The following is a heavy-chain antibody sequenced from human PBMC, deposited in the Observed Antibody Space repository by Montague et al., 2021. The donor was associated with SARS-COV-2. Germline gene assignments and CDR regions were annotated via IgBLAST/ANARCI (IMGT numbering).Heavy chain of an antibody. CDR1: GDSMSDHY. Sequence: SETLSLTCTVSGDSMSDHYWAWIRQPPGKGLEWLAYIYYSGGINSNASLKSRVSMSVDTSKNQFSLKLTSVTAADTAVYYCARAVSVRRAVNWFDPWGQGTLVTASS. J-gene: IGHJ5*02. V-gene: IGHV4-59*11. CDR2: IYYSGGI. D-gene: IGHD3-10*01. CDR3: ARAVSVRRAVNWFDP.